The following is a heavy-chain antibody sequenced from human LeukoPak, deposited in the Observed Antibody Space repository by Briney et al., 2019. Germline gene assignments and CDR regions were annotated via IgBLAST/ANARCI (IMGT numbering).Heavy chain of an antibody. Sequence: PSETLSLTCGVRGVSFSGNYWSWTRQSPGKGLEWIGEIYQTKCTTYNPSLKSRVTIWADTSVNQLSLTVTSVTAADTAIYYCARIRCSPGDDSCYNYWGRGTLVTVSS. CDR1: GVSFSGNY. D-gene: IGHD2-21*01. J-gene: IGHJ4*02. V-gene: IGHV4-34*01. CDR2: IYQTKCT. CDR3: ARIRCSPGDDSCYNY.